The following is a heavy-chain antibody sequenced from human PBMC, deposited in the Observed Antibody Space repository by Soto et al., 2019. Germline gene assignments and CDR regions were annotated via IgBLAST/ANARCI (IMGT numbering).Heavy chain of an antibody. Sequence: EVQLLESGGGLVQPGGSLVLSCAASRFTFSSYAMSWVRQAPGKGLEWVSSISGGGNDAYYADSVKGRCTNSRDNSQHTLYLQMRSLRAADAAVYYCARSLILASTDTEPFDYWGQGALVTVSS. CDR1: RFTFSSYA. CDR2: ISGGGNDA. D-gene: IGHD3-3*02. CDR3: ARSLILASTDTEPFDY. V-gene: IGHV3-23*01. J-gene: IGHJ4*02.